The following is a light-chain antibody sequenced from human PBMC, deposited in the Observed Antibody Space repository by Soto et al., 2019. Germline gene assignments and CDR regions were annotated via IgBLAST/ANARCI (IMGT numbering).Light chain of an antibody. Sequence: EIVLTQSPGTLSLSPGERATLSCRASQSVRSNYLAWYQQKPGQAPRLLIYGASSRATGIPDRFSGTGSGTDFTLPISRLEPEDFAVYYCQQYGRSPYTFGQGTKLEIK. V-gene: IGKV3-20*01. J-gene: IGKJ2*01. CDR2: GAS. CDR3: QQYGRSPYT. CDR1: QSVRSNY.